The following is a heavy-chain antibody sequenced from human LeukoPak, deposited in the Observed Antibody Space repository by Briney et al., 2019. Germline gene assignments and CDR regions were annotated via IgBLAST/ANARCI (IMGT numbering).Heavy chain of an antibody. CDR2: IYHSGST. D-gene: IGHD1-26*01. Sequence: PSETLSLTCTVSGGSISSSSYYWGWIRQPPGKGLEWIGSIYHSGSTYYNPSLKSRVTISVDTSKNQFSLKLSSVTAADTAVYYCARYTGILDYWGQGTLVTVSS. V-gene: IGHV4-39*01. J-gene: IGHJ4*02. CDR3: ARYTGILDY. CDR1: GGSISSSSYY.